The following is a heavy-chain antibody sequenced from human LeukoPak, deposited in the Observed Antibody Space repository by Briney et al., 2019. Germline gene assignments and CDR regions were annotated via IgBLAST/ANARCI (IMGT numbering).Heavy chain of an antibody. CDR2: INHSGST. J-gene: IGHJ4*02. Sequence: SETLSLTCAVYGGSFSGYYWSWIRQPPGKGLEWIGEINHSGSTNYNPSLKRRVTISVDTSKNQFSLKLSSVTAADTAVYYCASDRGSGSWYGRDYWGQGTLVTVSS. CDR3: ASDRGSGSWYGRDY. D-gene: IGHD6-13*01. V-gene: IGHV4-34*01. CDR1: GGSFSGYY.